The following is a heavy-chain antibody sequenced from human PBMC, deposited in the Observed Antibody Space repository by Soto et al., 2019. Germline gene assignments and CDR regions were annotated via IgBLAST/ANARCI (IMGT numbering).Heavy chain of an antibody. CDR2: INHSGST. V-gene: IGHV4-34*01. CDR1: GGSFSGYI. Sequence: SETLSLTCDFYGGSFSGYIWTWIRQPPGTGLEWIGEINHSGSTNYNPSLKSRVTISVDASKNQFSLKLTSVTAADTAVYYCARAHYGDYGYGMDVWGQGTTVTVSS. CDR3: ARAHYGDYGYGMDV. J-gene: IGHJ6*02. D-gene: IGHD4-17*01.